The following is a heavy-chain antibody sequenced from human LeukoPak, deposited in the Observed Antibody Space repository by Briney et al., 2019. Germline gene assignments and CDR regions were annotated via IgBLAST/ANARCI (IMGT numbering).Heavy chain of an antibody. Sequence: SETRSLTCTVSGGSVSSSGYYWSWIRQPPGKGLEWIAYIYYSGSTNYNPSLKSRVTISVDTSKNQFSLKMRSVTAADTAVYYCARDPYGMDVWGKGTTVTVSS. CDR2: IYYSGST. CDR1: GGSVSSSGYY. CDR3: ARDPYGMDV. J-gene: IGHJ6*04. V-gene: IGHV4-61*08.